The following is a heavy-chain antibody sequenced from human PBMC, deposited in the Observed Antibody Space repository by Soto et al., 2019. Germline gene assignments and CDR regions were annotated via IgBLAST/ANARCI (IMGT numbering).Heavy chain of an antibody. V-gene: IGHV4-31*03. CDR3: ARGRTYYAP. CDR1: GGSINSCGYY. Sequence: PSETLSLTCIVSGGSINSCGYYWSWIRHLPGKGLEWIGYIYYSGNTDYNPSLKSRITISADTSKNQFSLKLRYVTAADTAVYYCARGRTYYAPWGQGILVTVSS. CDR2: IYYSGNT. J-gene: IGHJ5*02. D-gene: IGHD3-3*01.